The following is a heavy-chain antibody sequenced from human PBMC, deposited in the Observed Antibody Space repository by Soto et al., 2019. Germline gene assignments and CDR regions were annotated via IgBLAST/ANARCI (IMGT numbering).Heavy chain of an antibody. CDR1: GGTFSSYA. CDR3: ARTAASGYSSSWSPFDY. D-gene: IGHD6-13*01. CDR2: IIPIFGTA. V-gene: IGHV1-69*13. Sequence: PVKVSCKASGGTFSSYAISWVRQAPGQGLEWMGGIIPIFGTANYAQKFQGRVTITADESTSTAYMALSSLRSEDTGVYYCARTAASGYSSSWSPFDYWGKGTLVTVSS. J-gene: IGHJ4*02.